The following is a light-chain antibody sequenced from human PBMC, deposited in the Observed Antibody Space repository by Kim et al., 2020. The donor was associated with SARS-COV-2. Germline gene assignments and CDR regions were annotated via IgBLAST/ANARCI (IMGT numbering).Light chain of an antibody. V-gene: IGKV1-39*01. CDR1: QSITNY. CDR3: QQSYRTPYT. Sequence: SESVGDRVTITCRASQSITNYLNWYQQRPGKAPKLLIYAASSLQSGVPLRFSGSGSGTDFTLTISSLQREDFATYYCQQSYRTPYTSGQGTKLEI. CDR2: AAS. J-gene: IGKJ2*01.